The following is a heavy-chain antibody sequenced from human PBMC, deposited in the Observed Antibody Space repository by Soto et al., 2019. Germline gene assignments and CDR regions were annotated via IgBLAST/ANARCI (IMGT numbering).Heavy chain of an antibody. Sequence: SETLSLTCTVSGGSISSYYWSWIRQPPGKGLEWIGYIYYSGSTNYNPSLKSRVTISVDTSKNQFSLKLSSVTAADTAVYYCAARDSSSSYGYYYYGMDVWGKGTTVTVSS. V-gene: IGHV4-59*01. D-gene: IGHD6-13*01. J-gene: IGHJ6*04. CDR2: IYYSGST. CDR3: AARDSSSSYGYYYYGMDV. CDR1: GGSISSYY.